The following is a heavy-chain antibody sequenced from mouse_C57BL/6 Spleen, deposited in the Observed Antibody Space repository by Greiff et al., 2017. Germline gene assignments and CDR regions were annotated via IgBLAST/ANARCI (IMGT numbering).Heavy chain of an antibody. CDR2: ISDGGSYT. V-gene: IGHV5-4*03. D-gene: IGHD4-1*01. J-gene: IGHJ2*01. Sequence: EVKLMESGGGLVKPGGSLKLSCAASGFTFSSYAMSWVRQTPDKRLEWVATISDGGSYTYYPDNVKGRFTISRDNAKNNLYLQMSHLKSEDTAMYYCARLTGTDYFDYWGQGTTLTVSS. CDR3: ARLTGTDYFDY. CDR1: GFTFSSYA.